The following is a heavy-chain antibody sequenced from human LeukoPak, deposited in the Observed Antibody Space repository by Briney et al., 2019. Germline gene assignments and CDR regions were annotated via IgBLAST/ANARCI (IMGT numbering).Heavy chain of an antibody. CDR1: GGSISSGGYY. V-gene: IGHV3-7*01. Sequence: ETLSLTCTVSGGSISSGGYYWGWIRQPPGKGLEWVANIKQDGSEKYYVDAVKGRFTISRDNAKNSLYLQMNSLRAEDTAVYYCARDGDLNDYWGQGTLVTVSS. D-gene: IGHD7-27*01. CDR2: IKQDGSEK. CDR3: ARDGDLNDY. J-gene: IGHJ4*02.